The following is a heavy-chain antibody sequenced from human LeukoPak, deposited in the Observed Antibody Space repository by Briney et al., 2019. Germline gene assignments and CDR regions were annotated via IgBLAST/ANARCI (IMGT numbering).Heavy chain of an antibody. CDR1: GYTFTSYG. J-gene: IGHJ6*02. D-gene: IGHD4-17*01. Sequence: ASVKVSCKASGYTFTSYGISWVRQAPGQGLEWMGWISAYNGNTNYAQKLQGRVTMTTDTSTSTAYMELRGLRSDDTAVYYCARDGKVTTLLGCMDVWGQGTTVTVSS. CDR2: ISAYNGNT. V-gene: IGHV1-18*01. CDR3: ARDGKVTTLLGCMDV.